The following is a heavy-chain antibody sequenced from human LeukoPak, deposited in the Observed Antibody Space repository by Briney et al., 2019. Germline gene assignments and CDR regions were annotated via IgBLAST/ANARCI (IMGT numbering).Heavy chain of an antibody. J-gene: IGHJ1*01. V-gene: IGHV3-30-3*01. CDR3: ARGGTLEYFQH. CDR2: ISYDGSNK. CDR1: GFTFSSYA. Sequence: PGGSLRLSCAASGFTFSSYAMHWVRQAPGKGLEWVAVISYDGSNKYYADSVKGRFTISRDNAKNSLYLQMNSLRAEDTAVYYCARGGTLEYFQHWGQGTLVTVSS.